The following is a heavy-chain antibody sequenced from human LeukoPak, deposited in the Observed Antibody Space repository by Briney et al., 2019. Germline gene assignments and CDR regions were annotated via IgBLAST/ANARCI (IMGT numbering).Heavy chain of an antibody. V-gene: IGHV1-69*13. CDR2: IIPIFDTA. Sequence: GASVKVSCKASGGTFNSYAINWVRQAPGQGLEWMGGIIPIFDTANYAQKFQGRVTITADESTSTAYMELSSLRSDDTAVYYCARGPTRSVWFRELLAEYIQYWGQGTLVTVSS. CDR3: ARGPTRSVWFRELLAEYIQY. D-gene: IGHD3-10*01. J-gene: IGHJ1*01. CDR1: GGTFNSYA.